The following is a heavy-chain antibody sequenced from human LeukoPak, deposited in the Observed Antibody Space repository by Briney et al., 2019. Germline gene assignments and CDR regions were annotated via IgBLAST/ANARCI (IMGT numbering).Heavy chain of an antibody. J-gene: IGHJ5*02. CDR3: VRDAQLLYGNWFDP. D-gene: IGHD1-26*01. V-gene: IGHV3-30*03. Sequence: GGSLRLSCAASGFTFSSYGMHWVRQAPGKGLEWVAGISYDGSNKYYTDSVKGRFTISRDNSRNTLYLQMNSLRAEDTAVYYCVRDAQLLYGNWFDPWGQGTLVSVSS. CDR2: ISYDGSNK. CDR1: GFTFSSYG.